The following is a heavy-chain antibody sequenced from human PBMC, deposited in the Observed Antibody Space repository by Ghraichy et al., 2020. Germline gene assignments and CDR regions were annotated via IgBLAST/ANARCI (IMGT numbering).Heavy chain of an antibody. CDR2: IIIVNT. V-gene: IGHV3-23*01. J-gene: IGHJ5*02. D-gene: IGHD2-15*01. CDR1: GFTFGSYA. CDR3: AKAWGYCSGGPCPSYNWFDP. Sequence: GGSLRLSCAASGFTFGSYAMTWVRQAPGKGLEWVSSIIIVNTYYAESVKGRVIISRDNSKNTLYLQMSDLRAEDTAVYYCAKAWGYCSGGPCPSYNWFDPWGQGTLVTVSS.